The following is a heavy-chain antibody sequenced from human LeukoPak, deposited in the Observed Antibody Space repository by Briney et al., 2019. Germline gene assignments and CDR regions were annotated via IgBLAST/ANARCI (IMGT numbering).Heavy chain of an antibody. CDR1: GYTFSSYA. CDR3: AKNSSPIRYFDY. Sequence: GASVKVSCKASGYTFSSYAMSWVRQAPGKGLEWVSAISGSGGSTYYADSVKGRFTISRDNSKNTLYLQMNSLRAEDTAVYYCAKNSSPIRYFDYWGQGTLVTVSS. CDR2: ISGSGGST. J-gene: IGHJ4*02. D-gene: IGHD6-13*01. V-gene: IGHV3-23*01.